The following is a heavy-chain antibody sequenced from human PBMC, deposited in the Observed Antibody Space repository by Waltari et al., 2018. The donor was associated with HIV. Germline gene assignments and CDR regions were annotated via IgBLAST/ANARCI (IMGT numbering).Heavy chain of an antibody. CDR1: GFTFSNYW. J-gene: IGHJ6*02. CDR3: VSSGLDV. V-gene: IGHV3-74*01. CDR2: INTDETIR. Sequence: VQLVESRGDLAQPGGSLRLSCVASGFTFSNYWMHWVRQVPGKRLVWVARINTDETIRTYAENVKGRFTISRDNGKNTLYLQMNSLRVEDTAVYYCVSSGLDVWGQGTTVNVSS.